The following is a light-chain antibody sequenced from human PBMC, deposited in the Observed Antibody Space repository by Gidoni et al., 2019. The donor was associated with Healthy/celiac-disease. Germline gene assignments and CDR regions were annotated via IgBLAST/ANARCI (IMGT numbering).Light chain of an antibody. J-gene: IGKJ1*01. CDR2: WAS. V-gene: IGKV4-1*01. CDR1: RTVLYSSNNRNY. CDR3: QQYYSSPPT. Sequence: DIVMTQAPDSLAVSLGERATINCKSSRTVLYSSNNRNYLAWYQQQPGQPPKLLISWASTRESGVPDRFSGSGSGTDFTLPISSLQAEDVAVYYCQQYYSSPPTFGQGTKVEIK.